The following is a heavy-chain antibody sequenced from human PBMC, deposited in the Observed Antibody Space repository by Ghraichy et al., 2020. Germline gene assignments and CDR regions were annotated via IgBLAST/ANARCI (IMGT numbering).Heavy chain of an antibody. CDR2: IYYSGST. V-gene: IGHV4-39*01. CDR1: GGSISSSSYY. Sequence: SETLSLTCTVSGGSISSSSYYWGWIRQPPGKGLEWIGSIYYSGSTYYNPSLKSRVTISVDTSKNQFSLKLSSVTAADTAVYYCARYFGYNLPLEGMDVWGQGTTVTVSS. CDR3: ARYFGYNLPLEGMDV. D-gene: IGHD5-24*01. J-gene: IGHJ6*02.